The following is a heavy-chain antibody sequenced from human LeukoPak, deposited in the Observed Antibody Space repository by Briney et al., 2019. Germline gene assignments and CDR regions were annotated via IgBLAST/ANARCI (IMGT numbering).Heavy chain of an antibody. Sequence: SETLSLTCTVSGGSISSHYWSWIRQPPGKGLEWIGYIYYSGSTNYNPSLESRVTISVDTSKNQFSLKLSSVTAADTAVYYCARGAGYCISTSCYVFDYWGQGTLVTVSS. CDR2: IYYSGST. CDR3: ARGAGYCISTSCYVFDY. D-gene: IGHD2-2*03. V-gene: IGHV4-59*11. J-gene: IGHJ4*02. CDR1: GGSISSHY.